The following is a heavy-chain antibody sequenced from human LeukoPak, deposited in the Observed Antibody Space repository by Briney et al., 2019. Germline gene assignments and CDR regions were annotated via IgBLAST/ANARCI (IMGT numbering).Heavy chain of an antibody. Sequence: GGSLRLSCAASGFTFSSCGMHWVRQAPGKGLEWVAVISYDGSNKYYADSVKGRFTISRDNSKNTLYLQMNSLRAEDTAVYYCAKDRNSGSYPRPSDYWGQGTLVTVSS. J-gene: IGHJ4*02. D-gene: IGHD1-26*01. CDR1: GFTFSSCG. V-gene: IGHV3-30*18. CDR3: AKDRNSGSYPRPSDY. CDR2: ISYDGSNK.